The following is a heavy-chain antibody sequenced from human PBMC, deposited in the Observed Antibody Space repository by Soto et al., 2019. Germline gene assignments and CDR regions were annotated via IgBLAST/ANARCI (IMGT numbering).Heavy chain of an antibody. D-gene: IGHD3-22*01. CDR3: ARGSPYYYDSSGYYSIDY. CDR1: GGSFSDYF. Sequence: SETLSLTCAVYGGSFSDYFWSWIRQPPGKGLEWIGKINHSRSTNYNPSLKSRVTISVDTSKNQFSLKLSSVTAADTAVYYCARGSPYYYDSSGYYSIDYWGQGTLVT. J-gene: IGHJ4*02. V-gene: IGHV4-34*01. CDR2: INHSRST.